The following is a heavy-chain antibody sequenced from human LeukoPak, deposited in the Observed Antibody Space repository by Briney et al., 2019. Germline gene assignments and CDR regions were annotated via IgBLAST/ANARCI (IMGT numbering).Heavy chain of an antibody. CDR2: ISAYNGNT. CDR3: ARSRPHCSSTSCYGYDY. D-gene: IGHD2-2*01. CDR1: GYTFTSYG. Sequence: ASVKVSCKASGYTFTSYGISWVRQAPGQGLEWMGWISAYNGNTNYAQKFQGRVTMTRDTSISTAYMELSRLRSDDTAVYYCARSRPHCSSTSCYGYDYWGQGTLVTVSS. V-gene: IGHV1-18*01. J-gene: IGHJ4*02.